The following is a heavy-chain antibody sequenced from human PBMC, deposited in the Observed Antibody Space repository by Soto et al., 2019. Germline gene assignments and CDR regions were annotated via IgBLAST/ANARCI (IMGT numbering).Heavy chain of an antibody. CDR3: ARNVVVPAPAAFDI. CDR1: CGSLRSSSYY. J-gene: IGHJ3*02. Sequence: ETLSLPCTVSCGSLRSSSYYWCWIRQPPGKGLEWIGSIYYSGNTYYNPSLKSRVTISVDTSKNQFSLKLSSVTAADTAVYYCARNVVVPAPAAFDIWGQGTMVTVSS. V-gene: IGHV4-39*01. CDR2: IYYSGNT. D-gene: IGHD2-2*01.